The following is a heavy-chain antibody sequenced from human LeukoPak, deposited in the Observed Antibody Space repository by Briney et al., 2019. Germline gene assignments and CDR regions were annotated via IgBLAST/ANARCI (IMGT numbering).Heavy chain of an antibody. CDR2: INSDGSSA. CDR3: ASGELLTP. J-gene: IGHJ5*02. V-gene: IGHV3-74*03. CDR1: GFTFNTYW. D-gene: IGHD1-26*01. Sequence: PGGSLRLSCAASGFTFNTYWMHWVRQAPGKGLVWVSRINSDGSSATYADSVKGRFTISRDNARNTLYLQMNSLRAEDTAVYYCASGELLTPWGQGTLVTVSS.